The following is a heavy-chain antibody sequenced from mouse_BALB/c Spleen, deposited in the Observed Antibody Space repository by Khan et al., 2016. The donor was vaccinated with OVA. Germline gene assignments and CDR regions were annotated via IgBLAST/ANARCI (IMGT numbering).Heavy chain of an antibody. D-gene: IGHD1-3*01. Sequence: QVQLKQSGAELVRPGVSVKISCKGSGYTFTDYAMHWVKQSHAKSLEWIGVISTYYGDADYNQKFKGKATMTVDKDSSTAYMERARLKSEDSAIYYCARGSGNSRFAYWGQGTLVTVSA. J-gene: IGHJ3*01. CDR2: ISTYYGDA. CDR1: GYTFTDYA. V-gene: IGHV1S137*01. CDR3: ARGSGNSRFAY.